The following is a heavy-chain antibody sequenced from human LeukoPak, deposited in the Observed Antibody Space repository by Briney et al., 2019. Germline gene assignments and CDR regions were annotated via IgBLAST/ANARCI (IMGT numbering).Heavy chain of an antibody. D-gene: IGHD4-17*01. J-gene: IGHJ6*03. CDR2: INSDGSST. V-gene: IGHV3-74*01. CDR1: GFTFNNYW. CDR3: ARSLKDYGDFEYMDV. Sequence: GGSLRLSCAASGFTFNNYWIHWVRQAPGKGLVWVSRINSDGSSTDYADSVKGRFTISRDNSKNTLYLQMNSLRAEDTAVYYCARSLKDYGDFEYMDVWGKGTTVTVSS.